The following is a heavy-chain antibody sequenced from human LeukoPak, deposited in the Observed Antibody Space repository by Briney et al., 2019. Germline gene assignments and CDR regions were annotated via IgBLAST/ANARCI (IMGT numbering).Heavy chain of an antibody. D-gene: IGHD3-10*01. CDR1: GYTFTSYY. Sequence: ASVNVSCKASGYTFTSYYMHWVRQAPGQGLEWMGIINPSGGSTSYAQKFQGRVTITRDMSTSTAYMELSSLRSEDTAVYYCAADPTMVRGVIHDYWGQGTLVTVSS. V-gene: IGHV1-46*01. CDR3: AADPTMVRGVIHDY. J-gene: IGHJ4*02. CDR2: INPSGGST.